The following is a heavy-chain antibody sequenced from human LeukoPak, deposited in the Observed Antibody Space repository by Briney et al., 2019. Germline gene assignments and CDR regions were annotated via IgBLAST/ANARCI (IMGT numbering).Heavy chain of an antibody. J-gene: IGHJ4*02. CDR3: ARVDYYDSSGYYPY. D-gene: IGHD3-22*01. CDR2: INPNSGGT. V-gene: IGHV1-2*02. Sequence: ASVKVSCKASGYTFTGYYMHWVRQAPGQGLEWMGWINPNSGGTNYAQKFQGRVTMTRDTSISTACMELSRLRSDDTAVYYCARVDYYDSSGYYPYWGQGTLVTVSS. CDR1: GYTFTGYY.